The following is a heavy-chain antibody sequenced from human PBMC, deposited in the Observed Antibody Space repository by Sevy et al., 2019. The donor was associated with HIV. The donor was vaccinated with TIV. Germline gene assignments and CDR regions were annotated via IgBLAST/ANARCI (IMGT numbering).Heavy chain of an antibody. D-gene: IGHD2-15*01. CDR2: IKQDGRKR. J-gene: IGHJ4*02. Sequence: GGSLRLSCAASGFSFSNYWMSWVRQAPGKGLEWVAKIKQDGRKRENVDSVKGRLTISRDNGKNSVYLQMDSLRAEDTAVYYCAREGSGGFDYWGQGTLVTVSS. V-gene: IGHV3-7*01. CDR1: GFSFSNYW. CDR3: AREGSGGFDY.